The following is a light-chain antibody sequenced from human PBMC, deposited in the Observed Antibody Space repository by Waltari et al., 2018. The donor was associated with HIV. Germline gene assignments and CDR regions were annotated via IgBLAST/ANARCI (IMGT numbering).Light chain of an antibody. CDR2: GAS. Sequence: EIVLTQSPGIPSLSAGERATLSCRASQSINRSYLAWYQHKPGQAPRLLIYGASNSAAGIPDRFSGSGSGTDFTLTISRLEPDDIAVYYCQQYGSSPITFGQGTRLEI. CDR3: QQYGSSPIT. J-gene: IGKJ5*01. CDR1: QSINRSY. V-gene: IGKV3-20*01.